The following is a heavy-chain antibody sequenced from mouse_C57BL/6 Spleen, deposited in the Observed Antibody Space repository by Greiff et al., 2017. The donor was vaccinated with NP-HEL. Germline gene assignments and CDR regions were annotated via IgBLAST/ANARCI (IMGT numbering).Heavy chain of an antibody. CDR2: ISSGSSTI. V-gene: IGHV5-17*01. J-gene: IGHJ2*01. CDR3: ARRAPYYGSRVCYFDY. Sequence: VQLKESGGGLVKPGGSLKLSCAASGFTFSDYGMHWVRQAPEKGLEWVAYISSGSSTIYYADTVKGRFTISRDNAKNTLFLQMTSLRSEDTAMYYCARRAPYYGSRVCYFDYWGQGTTLTVSS. D-gene: IGHD1-1*01. CDR1: GFTFSDYG.